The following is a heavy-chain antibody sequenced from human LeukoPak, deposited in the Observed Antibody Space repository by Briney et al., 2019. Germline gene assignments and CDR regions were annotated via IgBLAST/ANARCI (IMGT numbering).Heavy chain of an antibody. CDR1: GFTFSSYW. CDR2: IKQDGSEK. CDR3: ARDLEGHICYFDY. V-gene: IGHV3-7*01. J-gene: IGHJ4*02. D-gene: IGHD2-21*01. Sequence: GGSLRLSCAASGFTFSSYWMSWVRQAPGKGLEWVANIKQDGSEKYYVDSVKGRFTISRDNAKNSLYLQMNSLRAEDTAVYYCARDLEGHICYFDYWGQGTLVPVSS.